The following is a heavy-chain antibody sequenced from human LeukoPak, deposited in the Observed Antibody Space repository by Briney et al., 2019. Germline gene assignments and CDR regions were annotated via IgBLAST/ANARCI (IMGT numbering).Heavy chain of an antibody. D-gene: IGHD3-22*01. V-gene: IGHV4-59*01. CDR2: IYYSGST. Sequence: SETLSLTCTVSGGSISSYYWSWIRQPPGKGLEWIGYIYYSGSTNYNPSLKSRVTISVDTSKNQFSLKLSSVTAADTAVYYCARGRDYYDSSGHPIGYFDYWGQGTLVTVSS. J-gene: IGHJ4*02. CDR1: GGSISSYY. CDR3: ARGRDYYDSSGHPIGYFDY.